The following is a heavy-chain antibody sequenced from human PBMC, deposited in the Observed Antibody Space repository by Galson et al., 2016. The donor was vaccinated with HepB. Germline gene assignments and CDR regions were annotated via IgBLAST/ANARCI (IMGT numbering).Heavy chain of an antibody. V-gene: IGHV3-43*01. CDR2: ISWDGRSP. Sequence: SLRLSCAASGFTFDDYTMHWVRQAPGKGLEWVSLISWDGRSPDYADSVKGRFTISRDNRKNSLYLQMNSLRSEDTALYYCGKDWGSLWESSGKGMDVWGQGTTAPVSS. CDR3: GKDWGSLWESSGKGMDV. CDR1: GFTFDDYT. J-gene: IGHJ6*02. D-gene: IGHD3-10*01.